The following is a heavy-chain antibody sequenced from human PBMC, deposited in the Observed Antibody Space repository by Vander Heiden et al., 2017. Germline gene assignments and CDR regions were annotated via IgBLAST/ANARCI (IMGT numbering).Heavy chain of an antibody. CDR2: ISGSGGST. V-gene: IGHV3-23*01. D-gene: IGHD2-2*01. J-gene: IGHJ1*01. CDR1: GFPFSSYA. Sequence: EVQLLESGGGLVQPGGSLRLSCAAPGFPFSSYAMGWVRQAPGKGLEWVSAISGSGGSTYYADSVKGRFTISRDNSKNTLYLQMNSLRAEDTAVYYCAQTEDIVVVPAARRKYFQHWGQGTLVTVSS. CDR3: AQTEDIVVVPAARRKYFQH.